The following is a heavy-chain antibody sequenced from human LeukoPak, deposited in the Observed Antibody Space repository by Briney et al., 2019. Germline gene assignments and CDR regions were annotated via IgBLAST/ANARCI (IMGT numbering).Heavy chain of an antibody. CDR2: IYNSGAKI. CDR3: AKDVAPDSGWDLDY. J-gene: IGHJ4*02. V-gene: IGHV3-23*01. D-gene: IGHD6-19*01. CDR1: GLTFSTYS. Sequence: GGSLRLSCAVSGLTFSTYSMAWVRQGPGKGLEWVSSIYNSGAKIFYADSVKGRFTISRDNSKNMLYLQMNSLRVEDTAVYYCAKDVAPDSGWDLDYWGQGTLVTVSS.